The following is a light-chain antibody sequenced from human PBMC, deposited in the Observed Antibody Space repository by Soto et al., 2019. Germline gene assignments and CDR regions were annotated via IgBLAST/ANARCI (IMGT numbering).Light chain of an antibody. V-gene: IGLV1-47*01. J-gene: IGLJ1*01. CDR2: RNN. CDR1: SCNSGSNN. Sequence: SVLPQPPSASGTPGQRVTISRSGSSCNSGSNNVYWYQQLPGTAPKLLINRNNQRPSGVSDPSSTPKSGSSALLSISWPRSADEAYYYCAAWDDSVSGYVFATEPK. CDR3: AAWDDSVSGYV.